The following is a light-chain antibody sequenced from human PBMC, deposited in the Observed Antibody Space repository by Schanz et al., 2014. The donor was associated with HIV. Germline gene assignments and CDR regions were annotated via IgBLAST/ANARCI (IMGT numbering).Light chain of an antibody. J-gene: IGLJ3*02. V-gene: IGLV2-14*01. CDR1: SSDVGGYKF. Sequence: QSALTQPASLSGSPGQSITISCTGTSSDVGGYKFVSWYQQHPGKAPKLLLYDVSIRVRPSGVSNRFSGSKSGNTASLTISGLQADDEADYFCSSYTSRATWVFGGGTKLTVL. CDR3: SSYTSRATWV. CDR2: DVS.